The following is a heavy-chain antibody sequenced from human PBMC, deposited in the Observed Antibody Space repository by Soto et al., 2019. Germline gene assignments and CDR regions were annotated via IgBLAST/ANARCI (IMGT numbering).Heavy chain of an antibody. CDR3: SKSGDGY. J-gene: IGHJ4*02. V-gene: IGHV3-23*01. CDR2: ITSDGFNT. CDR1: RFTFSSYA. D-gene: IGHD3-10*01. Sequence: GGSLRLSCAASRFTFSSYAMTWVRQAPGKGLEWVSSITSDGFNTYYADSVKGRFTISRDNSKNTVYLQINSLRAEDTAVYYCSKSGDGYWGQGTLVTVS.